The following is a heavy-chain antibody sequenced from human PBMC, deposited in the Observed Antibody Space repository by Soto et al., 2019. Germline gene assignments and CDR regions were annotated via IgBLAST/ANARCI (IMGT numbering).Heavy chain of an antibody. CDR2: ISARGGSS. D-gene: IGHD5-12*01. Sequence: EVQLLESGGGLVQPGGSLRLACAASGFSFSSYAMVWGRQAPGKGLEWVSVISARGGSSYFPDSVNGPFTISRDNSKNVLSLEMNSLRPEDTATYFCAKGAIAYSAAVEHWGQGTLVRVSS. CDR1: GFSFSSYA. J-gene: IGHJ1*01. CDR3: AKGAIAYSAAVEH. V-gene: IGHV3-23*01.